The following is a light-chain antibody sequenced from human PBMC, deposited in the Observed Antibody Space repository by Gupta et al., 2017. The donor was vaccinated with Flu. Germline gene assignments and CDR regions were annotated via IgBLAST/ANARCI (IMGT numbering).Light chain of an antibody. CDR2: GAS. J-gene: IGKJ1*01. Sequence: DIQMTQSPSSLSASVGDRVTITCRASQDIITYLNWYQWKPGKAPTLLIYGASSWQSGVPSRFSGRGSGTDFTLTSRRRQTENFATYCGQHSFTTRTFGEGTKVE. V-gene: IGKV1-39*01. CDR3: QHSFTTRT. CDR1: QDIITY.